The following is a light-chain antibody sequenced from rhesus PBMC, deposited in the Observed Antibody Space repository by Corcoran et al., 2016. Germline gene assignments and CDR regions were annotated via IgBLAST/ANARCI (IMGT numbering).Light chain of an antibody. CDR3: QQRNSYPPT. CDR2: AAS. J-gene: IGKJ1*01. Sequence: DIQMTQSPSSLSASVGDKVTITCRASQGLSNALAWYQQKPGKVPKLQFYAASTLQSGFPSRFSGSVSGTGFTLTISSLQPEEFAVSYSQQRNSYPPTFGQGTKVEIK. V-gene: IGKV1-33*01. CDR1: QGLSNA.